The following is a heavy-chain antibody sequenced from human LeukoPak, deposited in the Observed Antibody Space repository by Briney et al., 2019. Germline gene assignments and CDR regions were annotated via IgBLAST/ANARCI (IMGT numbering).Heavy chain of an antibody. V-gene: IGHV4-4*07. CDR1: GGSINNYF. CDR2: IDTYGST. D-gene: IGHD3-10*01. J-gene: IGHJ3*01. Sequence: SQTLSLTCTVSGGSINNYFWSWIRQPAGKGLEWLGRIDTYGSTKYNPSLKSRVTISVDTSKSQFSLRLSSVTAADTAVYYCAREFWNYRSGNLQAFHVWGQGTMVTVSS. CDR3: AREFWNYRSGNLQAFHV.